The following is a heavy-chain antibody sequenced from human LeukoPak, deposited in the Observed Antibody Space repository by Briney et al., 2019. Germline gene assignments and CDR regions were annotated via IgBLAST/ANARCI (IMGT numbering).Heavy chain of an antibody. Sequence: SETLSLTCTVSGGSISSYYWSWIRQPPGKGLEWIGYIYYSGSTNYNPSLKSRVTMSVDTSKNQFSLKLSSVTAADTAVYYCARVRYFDWLSPTYNWFDPWGQGTLVTVSS. CDR2: IYYSGST. J-gene: IGHJ5*02. CDR1: GGSISSYY. D-gene: IGHD3-9*01. CDR3: ARVRYFDWLSPTYNWFDP. V-gene: IGHV4-59*12.